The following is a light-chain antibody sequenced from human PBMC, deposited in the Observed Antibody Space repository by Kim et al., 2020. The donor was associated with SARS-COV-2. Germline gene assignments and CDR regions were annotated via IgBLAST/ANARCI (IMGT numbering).Light chain of an antibody. CDR2: GAS. J-gene: IGKJ4*01. CDR3: QQYGTSPLT. V-gene: IGKV3-20*01. Sequence: ALWGRAAVSCRASESVNSNNLAWYQQKPGQAPKLLICGASSMATGIPYRFSGSGSETDFTLTISRLDPEDFAVYYCQQYGTSPLTFGGGTKVDIK. CDR1: ESVNSNN.